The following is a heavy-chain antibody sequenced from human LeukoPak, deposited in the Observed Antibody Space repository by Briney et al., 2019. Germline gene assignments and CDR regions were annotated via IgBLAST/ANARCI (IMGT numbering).Heavy chain of an antibody. J-gene: IGHJ4*02. V-gene: IGHV4-59*01. D-gene: IGHD1-26*01. CDR3: ARASRPRHAWDQ. Sequence: SETLSLTCTVSGGSISNYYWTWIRQPPGRGLEWIGYIYNTGSASYNPSLKTRVTISVDKSKNQFSLKMSSVTAADTAVYYCARASRPRHAWDQWGQGTLVTVS. CDR2: IYNTGSA. CDR1: GGSISNYY.